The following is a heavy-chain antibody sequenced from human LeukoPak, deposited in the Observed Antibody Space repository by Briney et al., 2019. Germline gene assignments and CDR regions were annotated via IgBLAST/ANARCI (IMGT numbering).Heavy chain of an antibody. CDR3: ARGMEGSWYEDY. J-gene: IGHJ4*02. CDR2: ISWSSVSI. V-gene: IGHV3-9*01. CDR1: GFTFDDYA. D-gene: IGHD6-13*01. Sequence: GGSLRLSCAASGFTFDDYAMHWVRQAPGKGLEWVSGISWSSVSIGYADSVKGRFTISRDNSKNTLYLQMNSLRAEDTAVYYCARGMEGSWYEDYWGQGTLVTVSS.